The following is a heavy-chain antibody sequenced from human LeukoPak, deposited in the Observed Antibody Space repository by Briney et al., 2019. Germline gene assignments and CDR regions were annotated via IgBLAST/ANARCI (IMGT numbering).Heavy chain of an antibody. Sequence: GESLKISCQGSGYSFTSYWIGWVRPMPGKGLEWMGIIYPGDSDTRYSPSFQGQVTISADKSISTAYLQWSSLKASDTAMYYCARSASFSGWYYFDYWGQGTLVTVSS. CDR1: GYSFTSYW. D-gene: IGHD6-19*01. V-gene: IGHV5-51*01. CDR3: ARSASFSGWYYFDY. CDR2: IYPGDSDT. J-gene: IGHJ4*02.